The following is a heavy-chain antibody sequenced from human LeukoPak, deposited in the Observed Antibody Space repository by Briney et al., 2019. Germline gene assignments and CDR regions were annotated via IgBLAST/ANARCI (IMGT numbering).Heavy chain of an antibody. CDR2: IYYSGST. CDR1: GGSISSYY. D-gene: IGHD5-12*01. V-gene: IGHV4-59*01. J-gene: IGHJ4*02. CDR3: ARVEEWLRLDY. Sequence: SETLSLTCTVSGGSISSYYWSWIRQPPGKGLEWIGYIYYSGSTNYNPSLKSRVTISVDTSKNQFSLKLSSVTAADTAVYYCARVEEWLRLDYWGQGTLVTASS.